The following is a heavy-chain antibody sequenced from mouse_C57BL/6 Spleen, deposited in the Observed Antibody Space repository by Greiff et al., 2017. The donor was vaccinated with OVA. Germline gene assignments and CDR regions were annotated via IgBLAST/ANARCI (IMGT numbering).Heavy chain of an antibody. Sequence: DVKLQESGGGLVKPGGSLKLSCAASGFTFSSYTMSWVRQTPEKRLEWVATISGGGGNTYYPDSVKGRFTISRDNAKNTLYLQMSSLRSEDTALYYCARRGWDGAMDYWGQGTSVTVSS. V-gene: IGHV5-9*01. D-gene: IGHD4-1*01. CDR1: GFTFSSYT. J-gene: IGHJ4*01. CDR2: ISGGGGNT. CDR3: ARRGWDGAMDY.